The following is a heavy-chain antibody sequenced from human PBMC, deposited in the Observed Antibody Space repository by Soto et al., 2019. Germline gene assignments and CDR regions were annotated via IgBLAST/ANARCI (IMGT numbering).Heavy chain of an antibody. D-gene: IGHD5-12*01. J-gene: IGHJ4*02. Sequence: GGSLRLSCAASGFIFTSYWMNWVRQAPGKGLEWVASINQDGRERYYVDSVKGRFSISRDNARNSLFLQVNSLRAEDTAVYYWARDGRASGLYLDYWGQGPLVAVSS. CDR3: ARDGRASGLYLDY. CDR2: INQDGRER. V-gene: IGHV3-7*01. CDR1: GFIFTSYW.